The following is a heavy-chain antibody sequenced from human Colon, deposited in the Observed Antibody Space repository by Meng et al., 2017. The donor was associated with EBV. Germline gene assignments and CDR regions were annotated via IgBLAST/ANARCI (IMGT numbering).Heavy chain of an antibody. CDR2: IYYSGST. J-gene: IGHJ4*02. Sequence: QVQLQESGQGLWKPSLTLSLTCTVSGGSVSSGGYYWTWIRQHPGKGLEWFGHIYYSGSTFYNPSLKRRVIISIDTSKNQFSLNLRSVTAADTAVYYCARVSSGWDYFDYWGQGTLVTVSS. CDR3: ARVSSGWDYFDY. V-gene: IGHV4-31*03. CDR1: GGSVSSGGYY. D-gene: IGHD6-19*01.